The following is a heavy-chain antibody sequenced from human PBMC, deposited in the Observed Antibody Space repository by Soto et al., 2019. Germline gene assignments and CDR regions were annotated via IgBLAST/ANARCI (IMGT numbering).Heavy chain of an antibody. J-gene: IGHJ6*02. CDR1: GFTFSNAW. V-gene: IGHV3-15*01. CDR3: TAMVLYYYGMDV. D-gene: IGHD5-18*01. Sequence: PGGSLRLSCAASGFTFSNAWMSWVRQAPGKGLEWVGRIKSKTDGGTTDYAAPVKGRFTISRDDSKNTLYLQMNSLKTEDTAVYYCTAMVLYYYGMDVWGQGTTVTVS. CDR2: IKSKTDGGTT.